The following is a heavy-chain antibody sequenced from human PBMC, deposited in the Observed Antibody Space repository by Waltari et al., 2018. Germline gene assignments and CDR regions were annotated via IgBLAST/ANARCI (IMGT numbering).Heavy chain of an antibody. V-gene: IGHV4-34*02. D-gene: IGHD3-10*01. CDR3: ARGGSTFGLGD. Sequence: HAQLRQWGAGLLKPSETLSLTCAVHGGTFNAYFCPWARRSPGKGLEWIGEINHSGSTNYNPSLRSRITVSVDTSKNQFSLKLSSVTAADTATYYCARGGSTFGLGDWSQGSLVTVSS. J-gene: IGHJ4*02. CDR2: INHSGST. CDR1: GGTFNAYF.